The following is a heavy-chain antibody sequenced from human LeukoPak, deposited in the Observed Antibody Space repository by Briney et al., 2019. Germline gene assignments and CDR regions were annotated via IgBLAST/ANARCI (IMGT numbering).Heavy chain of an antibody. J-gene: IGHJ4*02. Sequence: GGSLRLSCAASGFTSSSYWMSWVRQAPGKGLEWVANIKQDGSEKNYVDSVKGRFTISRDNAKNSLYLQMNTLRAEDTAMYYCAREDDWNYEDYWGQGTLVTVSS. CDR1: GFTSSSYW. CDR3: AREDDWNYEDY. CDR2: IKQDGSEK. V-gene: IGHV3-7*01. D-gene: IGHD1-7*01.